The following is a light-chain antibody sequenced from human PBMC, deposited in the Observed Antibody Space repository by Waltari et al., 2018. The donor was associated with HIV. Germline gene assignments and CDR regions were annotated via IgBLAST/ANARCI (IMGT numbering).Light chain of an antibody. CDR3: QQSFSRVT. V-gene: IGKV1-39*01. CDR1: QSISTY. Sequence: DIQLTQSPSSLSASLGDTVVITCRASQSISTYGNWSQQKPGRAPNLLFYAASTLQSGVPSRFSGGASGTDFTLTISGLQVEDFATYYCQQSFSRVTFGPGTKVYV. J-gene: IGKJ3*01. CDR2: AAS.